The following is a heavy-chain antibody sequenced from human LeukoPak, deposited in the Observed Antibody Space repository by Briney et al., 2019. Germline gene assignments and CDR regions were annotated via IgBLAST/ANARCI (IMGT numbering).Heavy chain of an antibody. V-gene: IGHV3-15*01. CDR3: AKGAKVGYSYVTYFYYAMDV. Sequence: KPGGSLRLSCAAFGFTFNTARVSWVRQAPGKGLEWVGRIKSKTDGGTTDYAAPVKGRFTISRDDSKNTLYLQMNSLRAEDTAVYYCAKGAKVGYSYVTYFYYAMDVWGQGTTVTVSS. J-gene: IGHJ6*02. CDR2: IKSKTDGGTT. CDR1: GFTFNTAR. D-gene: IGHD5-18*01.